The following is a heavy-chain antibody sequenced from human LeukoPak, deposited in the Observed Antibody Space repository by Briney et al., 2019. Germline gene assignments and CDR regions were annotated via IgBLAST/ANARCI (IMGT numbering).Heavy chain of an antibody. V-gene: IGHV1-18*01. CDR3: ASACWDTAMVTCIRY. CDR2: ISAYNGNT. J-gene: IGHJ4*02. CDR1: GYTFTSYG. D-gene: IGHD5-18*01. Sequence: ASVKVSCKASGYTFTSYGISWVRQAPGQGLEWMGWISAYNGNTNYAQKLQGRVTMTTDTSTSTAYMELRSLRSDDTAVYYCASACWDTAMVTCIRYWGQGTLVTVSS.